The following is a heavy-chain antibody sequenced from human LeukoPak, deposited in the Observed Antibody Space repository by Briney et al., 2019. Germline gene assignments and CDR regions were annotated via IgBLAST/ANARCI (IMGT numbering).Heavy chain of an antibody. CDR3: ARVGFDAFDI. J-gene: IGHJ3*02. V-gene: IGHV3-48*04. D-gene: IGHD3-16*01. CDR1: GFSFSSYS. CDR2: ISSSGSTI. Sequence: GGSLRLSCAASGFSFSSYSMNWVRQAPGKGLEWVSYISSSGSTIYYADSVKGRFTISRDNAKNSLYLQMNSLRAEDTAVYYCARVGFDAFDIWGQGTMVTVSS.